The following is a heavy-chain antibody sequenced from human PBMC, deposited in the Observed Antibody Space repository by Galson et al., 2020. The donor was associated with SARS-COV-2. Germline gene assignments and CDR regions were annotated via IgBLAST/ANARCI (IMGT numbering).Heavy chain of an antibody. D-gene: IGHD3-22*01. Sequence: GGSLRLSCAASGFTFSSYAMHWVRQAPGKGLEWVAVISYDGSNKYYADSVKGRFTISRDNSKNTLYLQMNSLRAEDTAVYYCARSLAGDSSGYWGQGTLVTVSS. CDR1: GFTFSSYA. CDR3: ARSLAGDSSGY. J-gene: IGHJ4*02. CDR2: ISYDGSNK. V-gene: IGHV3-30*04.